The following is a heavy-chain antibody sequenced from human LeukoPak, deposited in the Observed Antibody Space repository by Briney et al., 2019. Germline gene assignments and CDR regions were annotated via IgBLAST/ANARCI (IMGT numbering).Heavy chain of an antibody. J-gene: IGHJ6*02. Sequence: GGSLRLPCAASGFTFSSYDMHWVRQATGKGLEWVSAIGTAGDTYYPGSVKGRFTISRENAKNSLYLQMNSLRAEDTAVYYCARASGYDRYYYYGMDVWGQGTTVTVSS. D-gene: IGHD5-12*01. CDR3: ARASGYDRYYYYGMDV. CDR1: GFTFSSYD. V-gene: IGHV3-13*01. CDR2: IGTAGDT.